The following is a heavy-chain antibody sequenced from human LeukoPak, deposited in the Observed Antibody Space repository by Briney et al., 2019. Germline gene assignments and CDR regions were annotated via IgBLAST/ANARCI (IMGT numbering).Heavy chain of an antibody. Sequence: GGSLRLSCAASGFTFSDYNMRWIRQAPGKGLEWVSSISRSGSTKYYADSVKGRFTISRDNAKNSLYLQMNSLRAEDTALYYCARRAEADTNYYFYMDVWGKGTTVTVSS. CDR1: GFTFSDYN. CDR2: ISRSGSTK. D-gene: IGHD6-19*01. V-gene: IGHV3-11*01. CDR3: ARRAEADTNYYFYMDV. J-gene: IGHJ6*03.